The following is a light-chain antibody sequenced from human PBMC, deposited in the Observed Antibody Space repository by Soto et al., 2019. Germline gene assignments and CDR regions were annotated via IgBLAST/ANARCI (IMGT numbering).Light chain of an antibody. CDR2: DVS. CDR1: QSISTW. Sequence: DIQMTQSPSTLSASVGDRVTITCRASQSISTWLAWYQQKPGKAPKALIYDVSSLESGVPSRFSGGGSGTEFTLTISSLQPDDFATYYCQQYKSYWTFGQGTKVDIK. V-gene: IGKV1-5*01. CDR3: QQYKSYWT. J-gene: IGKJ1*01.